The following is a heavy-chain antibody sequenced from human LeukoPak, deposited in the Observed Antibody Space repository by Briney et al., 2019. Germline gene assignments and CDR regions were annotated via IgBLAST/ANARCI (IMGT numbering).Heavy chain of an antibody. Sequence: GGSLRLSCAASGFTFSSYSMNWVRQAPGKGLEWVSYINSSSSTIYYADSVKGRFTISRDNAKNSLYLQMNSLRAEDTAVYYCARDIAGISDYWGQGTLVTVSS. J-gene: IGHJ4*02. CDR3: ARDIAGISDY. CDR2: INSSSSTI. CDR1: GFTFSSYS. D-gene: IGHD6-13*01. V-gene: IGHV3-48*01.